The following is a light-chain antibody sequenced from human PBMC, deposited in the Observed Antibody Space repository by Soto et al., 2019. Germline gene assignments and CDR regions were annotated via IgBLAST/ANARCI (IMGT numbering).Light chain of an antibody. CDR2: GVS. CDR3: QQYSDGHPEYT. J-gene: IGKJ2*01. Sequence: EIVLTQSPATLSVSLGEGATLSCRASPSVGSKLAWYQQKPGQAPRLLIFGVSTRANGVPARFSGSGSGTDFSVTIRSLESEDFAVYYCQQYSDGHPEYTFGQGTKLDIK. CDR1: PSVGSK. V-gene: IGKV3-15*01.